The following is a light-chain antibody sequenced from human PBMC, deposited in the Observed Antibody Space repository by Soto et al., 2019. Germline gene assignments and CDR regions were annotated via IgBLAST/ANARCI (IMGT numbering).Light chain of an antibody. V-gene: IGKV1-39*01. CDR2: AAS. CDR3: QQFKNYPIA. Sequence: DSQMTQSPSSLSASVGDRVTITCRASQSISSYLNWYQQKPGAAPKLLIYAASALHSGVPSRFSGSGSGTDFTLTISSLHPEDFAVYFCQQFKNYPIAFGQGTRLEI. J-gene: IGKJ5*01. CDR1: QSISSY.